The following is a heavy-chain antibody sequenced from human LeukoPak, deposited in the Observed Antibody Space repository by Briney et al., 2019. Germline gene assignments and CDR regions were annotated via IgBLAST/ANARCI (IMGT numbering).Heavy chain of an antibody. CDR1: GGSISSYY. CDR2: IYTSGST. Sequence: SETLSLTCTVSGGSISSYYWSWIRQPAGKGLEWIGRIYTSGSTNYNPSLKSRVTMSVDMSKNQFSLKLSSVTAADTAVYYCARDHPYYDFWSGQGLNWFDPWGQGTLVTVSS. J-gene: IGHJ5*02. CDR3: ARDHPYYDFWSGQGLNWFDP. D-gene: IGHD3-3*01. V-gene: IGHV4-4*07.